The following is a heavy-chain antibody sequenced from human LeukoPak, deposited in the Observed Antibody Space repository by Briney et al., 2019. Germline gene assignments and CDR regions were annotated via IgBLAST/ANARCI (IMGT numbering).Heavy chain of an antibody. J-gene: IGHJ4*02. CDR2: ISYDGNNK. D-gene: IGHD3-22*01. CDR1: GFTFSGYG. CDR3: ARVDK. V-gene: IGHV3-30*03. Sequence: PGGSLRLSCAASGFTFSGYGMHWVRQAPGKGLEWVAVISYDGNNKYCADSVKGRFTVSRDNSKTTLYLQMNSLRVEDTAVYYCARVDKWSQGTLVTVSS.